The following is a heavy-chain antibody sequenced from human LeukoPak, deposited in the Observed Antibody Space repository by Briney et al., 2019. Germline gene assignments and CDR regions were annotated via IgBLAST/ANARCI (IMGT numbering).Heavy chain of an antibody. CDR2: IWYDGSNK. J-gene: IGHJ4*02. D-gene: IGHD6-13*01. CDR1: GFTFSSYG. V-gene: IGHV3-33*06. CDR3: AKAQGAAAGTPLDY. Sequence: PGGSLRLSCAASGFTFSSYGMHWVRQAPGKGLEGVAVIWYDGSNKYYADSVKGRFTISRDNSRNTLYLQMNSLSAEDTAVYYCAKAQGAAAGTPLDYWGQGTLVTVSS.